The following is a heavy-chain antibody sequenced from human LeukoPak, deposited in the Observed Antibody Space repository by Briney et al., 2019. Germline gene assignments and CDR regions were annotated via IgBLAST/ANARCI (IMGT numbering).Heavy chain of an antibody. CDR2: IKQDGSEK. D-gene: IGHD1-1*01. CDR1: GSTFSSYW. CDR3: ARSPSYNWNPSGSMDV. V-gene: IGHV3-7*03. J-gene: IGHJ6*04. Sequence: GGSLRLSCAASGSTFSSYWMSWVRQAPGKGLEWVANIKQDGSEKYYVDSVKGRFTISRDNAKNSPYLQMNSLRAEDTAVYYCARSPSYNWNPSGSMDVWGKGTTVTVSS.